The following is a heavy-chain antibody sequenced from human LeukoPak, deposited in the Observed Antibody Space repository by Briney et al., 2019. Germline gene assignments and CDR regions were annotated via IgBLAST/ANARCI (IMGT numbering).Heavy chain of an antibody. CDR1: GFTFSSYG. CDR3: ARLYCSGGSCYVDY. Sequence: PGGSLRLSCAASGFTFSSYGMHWVRQAPGKGLEWVAFIRYDGSNKYYADSVKGRSTISRDNSKNTLYLQMNSLRAEDTAVYYCARLYCSGGSCYVDYWGQGTLVTVSS. CDR2: IRYDGSNK. D-gene: IGHD2-15*01. J-gene: IGHJ4*02. V-gene: IGHV3-30*02.